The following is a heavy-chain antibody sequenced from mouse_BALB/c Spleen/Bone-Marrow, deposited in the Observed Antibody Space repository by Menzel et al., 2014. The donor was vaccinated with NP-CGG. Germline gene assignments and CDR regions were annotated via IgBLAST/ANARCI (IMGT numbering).Heavy chain of an antibody. CDR2: ILPGSDST. Sequence: QVQLQQSGAELMKPGASVKISCKATGYTFSSYWIEWVKQRPGHGLEWIGEILPGSDSTNYNENFKGKATFTADTSSNTAHMQLNSLTSEDSAVYFCARDSSDYLAWFAYWGQGTLVTVSA. D-gene: IGHD3-2*01. CDR3: ARDSSDYLAWFAY. CDR1: GYTFSSYW. V-gene: IGHV1-9*01. J-gene: IGHJ3*01.